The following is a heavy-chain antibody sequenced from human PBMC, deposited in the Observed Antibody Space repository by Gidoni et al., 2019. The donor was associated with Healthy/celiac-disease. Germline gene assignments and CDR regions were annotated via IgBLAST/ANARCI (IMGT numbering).Heavy chain of an antibody. J-gene: IGHJ6*02. CDR3: ARATGTTGGYYFYYGMDV. CDR2: INHSGST. D-gene: IGHD1-1*01. Sequence: GLEWIGEINHSGSTNYNPSLKSRVTISVDTSKNQFSLKLSSVTAADTAVYYCARATGTTGGYYFYYGMDVWGQGTTVTVSS. V-gene: IGHV4-34*01.